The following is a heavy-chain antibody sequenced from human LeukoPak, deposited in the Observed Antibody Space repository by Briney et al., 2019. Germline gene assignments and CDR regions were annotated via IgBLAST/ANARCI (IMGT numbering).Heavy chain of an antibody. V-gene: IGHV3-23*01. CDR2: IEYSDTSG. Sequence: PGGSLRLSCTVSGFTLSSYEMSWIRQAPGKGLEWVSSIEYSDTSGHYADSVQGRFTISRDNSKNTLFLQMNSLTAEDTAVYYCAKGIFSTWTTYFNDWGQGTLVTVSS. D-gene: IGHD6-13*01. CDR3: AKGIFSTWTTYFND. J-gene: IGHJ4*02. CDR1: GFTLSSYE.